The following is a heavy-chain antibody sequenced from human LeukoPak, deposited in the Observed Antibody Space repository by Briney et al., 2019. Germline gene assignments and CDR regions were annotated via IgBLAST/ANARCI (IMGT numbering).Heavy chain of an antibody. CDR2: ISAYNGNT. CDR1: GYTFTSHG. CDR3: ARVPVVATSFTPGQVWFDP. V-gene: IGHV1-18*01. Sequence: ASVKVSCKASGYTFTSHGISWVRQAPGQGLEWMGWISAYNGNTNYAQKLQGRVTMTTDTSTSTAYMELRSLRSDDTAVYYCARVPVVATSFTPGQVWFDPWGQGTLVTVSS. D-gene: IGHD5-12*01. J-gene: IGHJ5*02.